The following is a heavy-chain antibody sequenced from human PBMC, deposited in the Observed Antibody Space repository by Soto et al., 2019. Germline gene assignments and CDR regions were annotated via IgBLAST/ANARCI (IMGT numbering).Heavy chain of an antibody. V-gene: IGHV3-23*01. J-gene: IGHJ4*02. CDR1: GFTFSSYA. CDR2: ISGSGGST. CDR3: ARPADRWLNYFDY. D-gene: IGHD5-12*01. Sequence: PGGSLRLSCAASGFTFSSYAMRWVRQAPGKGLEWVPAISGSGGSTYYADSVKGRFTIARDNSENTLYLQMNSLRAEDTAVYYCARPADRWLNYFDYWGQGTLVTVSS.